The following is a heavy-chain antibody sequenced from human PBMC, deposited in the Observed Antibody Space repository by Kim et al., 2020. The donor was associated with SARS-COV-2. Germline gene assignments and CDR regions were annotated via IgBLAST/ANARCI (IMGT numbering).Heavy chain of an antibody. CDR3: AKGVTNSGFDY. Sequence: GGSLRLSCAASGFTFDTSPIGWVRQAPGKGLEWVSRISWDGTRTYYADSVKGRVTMSSDKSKNTVYLHMNSLRVEDTAVYYCAKGVTNSGFDYWGQGTQVTVSS. CDR2: ISWDGTRT. CDR1: GFTFDTSP. J-gene: IGHJ4*02. D-gene: IGHD4-17*01. V-gene: IGHV3-23*01.